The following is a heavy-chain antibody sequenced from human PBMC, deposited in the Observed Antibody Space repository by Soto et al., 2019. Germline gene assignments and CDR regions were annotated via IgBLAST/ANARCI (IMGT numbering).Heavy chain of an antibody. Sequence: EVQVVESGGGLVQPGGSLRLSCAVSGFTVNNIFMTWVRQAPGKGLEWVSVISSDGSTYYADSVKGRFTISRDNSKNTLFLEMRSRRAGDTAVYYCARDIFGGSYDFWHGGQGTLVTVSS. V-gene: IGHV3-66*01. CDR1: GFTVNNIF. D-gene: IGHD3-3*01. CDR2: ISSDGST. J-gene: IGHJ4*02. CDR3: ARDIFGGSYDFWH.